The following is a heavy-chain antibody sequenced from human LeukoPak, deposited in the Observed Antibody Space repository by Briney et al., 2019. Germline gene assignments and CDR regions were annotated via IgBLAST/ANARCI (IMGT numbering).Heavy chain of an antibody. V-gene: IGHV3-23*01. D-gene: IGHD4-17*01. CDR1: KFNFNSYG. Sequence: GGSLRLSCTTSKFNFNSYGMTWVRQAPGRGLEWVSSISGSGGSTQYAASVQGRFTISRDNSKNTLYLQMNSLRAEDTAIYYCAKDPNGHYIGTFEMWGQGTMVTVSS. CDR3: AKDPNGHYIGTFEM. J-gene: IGHJ3*02. CDR2: ISGSGGST.